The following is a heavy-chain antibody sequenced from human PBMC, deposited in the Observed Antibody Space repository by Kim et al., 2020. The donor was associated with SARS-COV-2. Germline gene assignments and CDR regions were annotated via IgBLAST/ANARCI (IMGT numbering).Heavy chain of an antibody. J-gene: IGHJ5*02. Sequence: ADSVKGRFTISRDNAKNSLYLQMNSLRAEDTALYYCAKSVVGAYNWFDPWGQGTLVTVSS. D-gene: IGHD1-26*01. CDR3: AKSVVGAYNWFDP. V-gene: IGHV3-9*01.